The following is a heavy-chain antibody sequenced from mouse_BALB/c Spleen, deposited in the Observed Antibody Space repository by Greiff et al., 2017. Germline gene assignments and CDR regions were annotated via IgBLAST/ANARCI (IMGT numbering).Heavy chain of an antibody. CDR1: GFTFSSYA. CDR2: ISSGGST. J-gene: IGHJ3*01. V-gene: IGHV5-6-5*01. CDR3: ARGYYGNYEGAY. Sequence: EVQLVESGGGLVKPGGSLKLSCAASGFTFSSYAMSWVRQTPEKRLEWVASISSGGSTYYPDSVKGRFTISRDNARNILYLQMSSLRSEDTAMYYCARGYYGNYEGAYWGQGTLVTVSA. D-gene: IGHD2-1*01.